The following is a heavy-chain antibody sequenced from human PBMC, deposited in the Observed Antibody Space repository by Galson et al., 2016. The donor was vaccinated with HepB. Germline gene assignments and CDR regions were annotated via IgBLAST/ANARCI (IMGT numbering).Heavy chain of an antibody. V-gene: IGHV4-61*01. D-gene: IGHD3-22*01. J-gene: IGHJ4*02. CDR3: ARNQRGFYYDNTGHNSPPTFFDY. Sequence: SETLSLTCTVSGGSVSSPSYYWSWIRQPPGKALEWIGYIYYIGSTDYNPSLKSRVTMSVDTSKNQFSLKLSSVTAADTAIYYCARNQRGFYYDNTGHNSPPTFFDYWGQGTLVPVSS. CDR2: IYYIGST. CDR1: GGSVSSPSYY.